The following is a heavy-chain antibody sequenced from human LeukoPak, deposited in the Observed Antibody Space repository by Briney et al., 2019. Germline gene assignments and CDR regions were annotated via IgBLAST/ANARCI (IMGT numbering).Heavy chain of an antibody. CDR1: GYTFTSYA. D-gene: IGHD3-3*01. J-gene: IGHJ6*02. CDR2: INAGNGNT. Sequence: GASVKVSCKASGYTFTSYAMHWVRQAPGQRLEWMGWINAGNGNTKYSQKFQGRVTITRDTSASTAYMELSSLRSEDTAVYYCASWASEWILPGFGYYYYYGMDVWGQGTTVTVSS. CDR3: ASWASEWILPGFGYYYYYGMDV. V-gene: IGHV1-3*01.